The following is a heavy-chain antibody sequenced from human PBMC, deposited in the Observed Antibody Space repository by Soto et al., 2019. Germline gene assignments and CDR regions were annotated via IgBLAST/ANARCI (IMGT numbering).Heavy chain of an antibody. Sequence: ASVKVSCTASCYTFTSYGSSWVRQAPGQGLEWMGWISAYNGNTNYAQKLQGRVTMTTDTSTSTAYMELRSLRSDDTAVYYCARDLRGVGLDYWGQGTLVTVSS. CDR3: ARDLRGVGLDY. CDR1: CYTFTSYG. D-gene: IGHD3-10*01. CDR2: ISAYNGNT. J-gene: IGHJ4*02. V-gene: IGHV1-18*04.